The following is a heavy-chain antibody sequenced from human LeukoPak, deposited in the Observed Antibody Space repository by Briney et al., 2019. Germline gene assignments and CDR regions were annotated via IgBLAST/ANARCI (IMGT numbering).Heavy chain of an antibody. CDR3: ARVGGYSYGLYYFDY. V-gene: IGHV4-38-2*02. CDR2: IYHSGST. J-gene: IGHJ4*02. D-gene: IGHD5-18*01. CDR1: GYSISSGYY. Sequence: SETLSLTCTVSGYSISSGYYWGWIRQPPGKGLEWIGRIYHSGSTYYNPSLKSRVTISVDTSKNQFSLKLSSVTAADTAVYYCARVGGYSYGLYYFDYWGQGTLVTVSS.